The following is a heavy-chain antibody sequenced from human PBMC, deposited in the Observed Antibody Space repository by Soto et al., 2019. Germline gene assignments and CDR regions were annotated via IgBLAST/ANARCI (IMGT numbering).Heavy chain of an antibody. D-gene: IGHD1-20*01. CDR1: GFTFSDYY. CDR2: ISSSGSTI. V-gene: IGHV3-11*01. J-gene: IGHJ4*02. CDR3: ARVDNRKSFDY. Sequence: QVQLVESGGGLVKPGGSLRLSCAASGFTFSDYYMSWIRQAPGKGLEWVSYISSSGSTIYYADSVKGRFTISRDNAKNLLYPPINSLRAEDTAVYYFARVDNRKSFDYWGQGTLVTVSS.